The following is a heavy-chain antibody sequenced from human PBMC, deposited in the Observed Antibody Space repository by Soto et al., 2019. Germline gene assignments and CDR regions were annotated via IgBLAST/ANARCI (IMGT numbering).Heavy chain of an antibody. V-gene: IGHV1-69*01. J-gene: IGHJ6*02. Sequence: QVQLVESGGGVVQPGRSLRLSCAASGFTFSSYAISWVRQAPGQGLEWMGGIIPIFGTANYAQKFQGRVTITADESTSTAYMELSSLRSEDTAVYYCARGPKGYSYGYYYYYGMDVWGQGTTVTVSS. CDR3: ARGPKGYSYGYYYYYGMDV. CDR2: IIPIFGTA. D-gene: IGHD5-18*01. CDR1: GFTFSSYA.